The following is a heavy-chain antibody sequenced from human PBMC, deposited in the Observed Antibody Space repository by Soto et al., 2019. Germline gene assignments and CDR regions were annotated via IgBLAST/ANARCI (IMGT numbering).Heavy chain of an antibody. CDR2: ISYDGRDK. Sequence: QVQLVESGGGVVQPGRSLRLSCAASGFTFSSYAMHWVRQAPGTGLEWVAVISYDGRDKYYPDSAKGRFTISRDNSKNTLYLQMNSLRAEDTAVYYCARSAGGSYPQYDYWGQGTLVTVSS. V-gene: IGHV3-30*04. J-gene: IGHJ4*02. CDR1: GFTFSSYA. D-gene: IGHD1-26*01. CDR3: ARSAGGSYPQYDY.